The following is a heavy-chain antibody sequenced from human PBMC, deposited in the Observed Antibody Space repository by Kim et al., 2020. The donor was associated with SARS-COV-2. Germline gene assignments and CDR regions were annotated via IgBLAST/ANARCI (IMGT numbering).Heavy chain of an antibody. CDR2: IDPSDSYT. V-gene: IGHV5-10-1*01. D-gene: IGHD2-15*01. CDR1: GYSFTSYW. Sequence: GESLKISCKGSGYSFTSYWISWVRQMPGKGLEWMGRIDPSDSYTNYSPSFQGHVTISADKSISTAYLQWSSLKASDTAMYYCARRQRGSHTPLNYYYGMDVWGQGTTVTVSS. J-gene: IGHJ6*02. CDR3: ARRQRGSHTPLNYYYGMDV.